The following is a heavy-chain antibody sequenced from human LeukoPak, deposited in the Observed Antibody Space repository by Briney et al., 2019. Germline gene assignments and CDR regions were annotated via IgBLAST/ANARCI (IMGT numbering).Heavy chain of an antibody. Sequence: KPSETLSLTCTVSGGSISSYYWSWIRQPPGKGLEWIGYIYYSGSTNYNPSLKSRVTISVDTSKNQFSLKLSSVTAADTAVYYCAREIDDILTGTLWGGFGYWGQGTLVTVSS. D-gene: IGHD3-9*01. V-gene: IGHV4-59*01. CDR3: AREIDDILTGTLWGGFGY. CDR1: GGSISSYY. CDR2: IYYSGST. J-gene: IGHJ4*02.